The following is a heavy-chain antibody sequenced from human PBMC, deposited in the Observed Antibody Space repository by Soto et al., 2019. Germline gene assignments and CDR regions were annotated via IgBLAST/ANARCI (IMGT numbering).Heavy chain of an antibody. CDR2: INPANGDT. CDR3: ARKDYYGSGSYHFDS. Sequence: QVHLVQSGAEVKKPGASVRVSCQASGYTFTSFPMHWVRQAPGQRLEWMGWINPANGDTGYSQKLQARVTISGDTTASTASMELSSLTSEDTAIYFCARKDYYGSGSYHFDSWGQGTLVIVSS. D-gene: IGHD3-10*01. V-gene: IGHV1-3*01. CDR1: GYTFTSFP. J-gene: IGHJ4*02.